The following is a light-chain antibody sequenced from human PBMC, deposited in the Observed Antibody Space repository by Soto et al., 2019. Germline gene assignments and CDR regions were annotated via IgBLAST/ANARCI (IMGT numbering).Light chain of an antibody. J-gene: IGKJ2*01. V-gene: IGKV1-39*01. CDR2: TAS. CDR3: QQSYSSLVYN. Sequence: DIQMTQSPSSLSASVGDRVTITCRASHNIGTQLNWYQHKPGKAPTVVIYTASTLQSGVPSRFSGSGSGTDFTLTISSLQPEDAATYYCQQSYSSLVYNFGPGTKLEIK. CDR1: HNIGTQ.